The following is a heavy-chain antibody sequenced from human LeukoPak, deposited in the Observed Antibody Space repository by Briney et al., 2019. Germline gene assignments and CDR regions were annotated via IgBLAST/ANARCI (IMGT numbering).Heavy chain of an antibody. V-gene: IGHV3-23*01. CDR1: GFTFSSYG. D-gene: IGHD2-2*01. Sequence: GGTLRLSCAASGFTFSSYGMSWVRQAPGKGLEWVSAISGSGGSTYYADSVKGRFTISRDNSKNTLYLQMGSLRAEDMAVHYCARDGEDIVVVPAANYYYYYMDVWGKGTTVTVSS. CDR2: ISGSGGST. J-gene: IGHJ6*03. CDR3: ARDGEDIVVVPAANYYYYYMDV.